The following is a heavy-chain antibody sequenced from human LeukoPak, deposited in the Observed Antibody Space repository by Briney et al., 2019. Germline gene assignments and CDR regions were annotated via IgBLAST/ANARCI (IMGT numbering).Heavy chain of an antibody. D-gene: IGHD2-2*01. J-gene: IGHJ5*02. CDR3: ARDLLLSGVVVVPAATMNWFDP. V-gene: IGHV1-69*05. Sequence: SVKVSCKASGGTFTSYAISWVRQAPGQGLEWMGRIIPIFGTANYAQKFQGRVTITTDEYTSTAYMELSSLRSEDTAVYYCARDLLLSGVVVVPAATMNWFDPWGQGTLVTVSS. CDR1: GGTFTSYA. CDR2: IIPIFGTA.